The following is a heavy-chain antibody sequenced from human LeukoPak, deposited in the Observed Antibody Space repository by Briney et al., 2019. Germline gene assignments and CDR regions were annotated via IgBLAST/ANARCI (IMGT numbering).Heavy chain of an antibody. D-gene: IGHD2-2*01. Sequence: GGSLRLSCTASGVPFSGYWISWVRQAAGTGLEWVANIKEDGSVQDYVDSVKGRFTISRDNAKNTLYLQMNSLRVDDTAVYYCVGQLLRAVWGKGTTVTVSS. CDR1: GVPFSGYW. V-gene: IGHV3-7*01. CDR2: IKEDGSVQ. CDR3: VGQLLRAV. J-gene: IGHJ6*04.